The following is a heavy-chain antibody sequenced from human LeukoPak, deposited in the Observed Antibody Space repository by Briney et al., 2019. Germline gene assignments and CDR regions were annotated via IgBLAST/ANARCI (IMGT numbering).Heavy chain of an antibody. Sequence: ASVKVSCKASGYTFTSYGISWVRQAPGQGLEWMGWIIAYNGNTNYAQKLQGRVTMTTDTSTSTAYMELRSLRSDDTAVYYCARSPRGDFWSGYYTDWGQGTLVTVSS. J-gene: IGHJ4*02. CDR2: IIAYNGNT. CDR3: ARSPRGDFWSGYYTD. V-gene: IGHV1-18*01. CDR1: GYTFTSYG. D-gene: IGHD3-3*01.